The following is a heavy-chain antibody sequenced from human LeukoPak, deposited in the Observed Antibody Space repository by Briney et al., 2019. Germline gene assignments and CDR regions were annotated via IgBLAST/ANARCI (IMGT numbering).Heavy chain of an antibody. Sequence: PSETLSLTCTVSGGSISSDTYYWGWIRQPPGKGLEWIGSIYYSGSTYYNPSLKSRVTISVDTSQNQFSLKLTSVTASDTAVYHRARHEGSGGFYSFFDYWGQGTLVTVSS. CDR3: ARHEGSGGFYSFFDY. D-gene: IGHD2-15*01. J-gene: IGHJ4*02. CDR2: IYYSGST. CDR1: GGSISSDTYY. V-gene: IGHV4-39*01.